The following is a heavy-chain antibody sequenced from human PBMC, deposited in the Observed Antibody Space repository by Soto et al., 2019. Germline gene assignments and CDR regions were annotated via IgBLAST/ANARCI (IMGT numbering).Heavy chain of an antibody. D-gene: IGHD3-22*01. CDR1: GFTFSNYW. CDR2: INGDGSDA. J-gene: IGHJ4*02. CDR3: AREPSSYDSSCYSLNI. V-gene: IGHV3-74*01. Sequence: PGGSLRLSCAASGFTFSNYWMHWVRQAPGKGLVWVSRINGDGSDAAYADSVKGRFTISRDNAQNTLYLQMNTLRTEDTAVYFCAREPSSYDSSCYSLNIWGQGPQATVSS.